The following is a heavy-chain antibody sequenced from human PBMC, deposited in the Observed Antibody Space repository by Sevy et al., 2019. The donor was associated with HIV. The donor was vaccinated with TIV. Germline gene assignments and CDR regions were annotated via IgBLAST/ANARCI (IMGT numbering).Heavy chain of an antibody. V-gene: IGHV3-30-3*01. CDR2: ISYDGSSK. CDR1: GFTFSTYP. CDR3: ARGANNLYN. J-gene: IGHJ4*02. D-gene: IGHD3-10*01. Sequence: GGSLRLSCAASGFTFSTYPMHWVRQSPGKGLEWVTVISYDGSSKYYADSVKGRFTISRDNAKNALYLQMNSLRAEDTAVYYCARGANNLYNWGQGTLVTVSS.